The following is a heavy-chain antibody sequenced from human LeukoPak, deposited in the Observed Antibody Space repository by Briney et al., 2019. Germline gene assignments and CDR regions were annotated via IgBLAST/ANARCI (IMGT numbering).Heavy chain of an antibody. J-gene: IGHJ6*03. V-gene: IGHV1-18*01. D-gene: IGHD3-9*01. CDR1: GYTFTRYG. CDR3: ARDRGRAWLVSYYYYYYMDV. CDR2: ISAYNGNT. Sequence: ASVKVSCKASGYTFTRYGSSWVRQAPGQGLDWMGWISAYNGNTNYAQKLQGRVTMTTDTSTSTAYMELRSLRSDDTAVYYCARDRGRAWLVSYYYYYYMDVWGKGTTVTVSS.